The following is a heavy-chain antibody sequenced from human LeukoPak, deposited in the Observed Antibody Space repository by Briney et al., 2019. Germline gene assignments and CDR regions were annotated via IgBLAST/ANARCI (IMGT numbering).Heavy chain of an antibody. Sequence: PGGSLRLSCEATGFTFSNVWMNWVRQAPGKGLEWVGRIKSNADGGTTDYAVPVEGRFSISRDDSKNTVYLQMSSLKTEDKAVYYCTSGQTTVAYHWGQGTLVTVSS. CDR2: IKSNADGGTT. D-gene: IGHD4-23*01. V-gene: IGHV3-15*01. CDR3: TSGQTTVAYH. J-gene: IGHJ5*02. CDR1: GFTFSNVW.